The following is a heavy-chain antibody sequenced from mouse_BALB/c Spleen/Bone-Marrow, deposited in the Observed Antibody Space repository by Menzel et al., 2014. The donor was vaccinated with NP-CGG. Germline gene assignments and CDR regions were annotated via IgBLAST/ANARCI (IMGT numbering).Heavy chain of an antibody. J-gene: IGHJ4*01. CDR1: GYAFTDYA. V-gene: IGHV1S137*01. CDR3: ARRYANPYYAMDY. Sequence: VQLQQSGAELVRPGVSVKISCKGSGYAFTDYAMHWVKQSHAKSLEWIGVISTYYGDARYNQNFKGKATMTVDRSSSTAYMELARLTSEDSAIYYCARRYANPYYAMDYWGQGTSVTVSS. D-gene: IGHD2-10*02. CDR2: ISTYYGDA.